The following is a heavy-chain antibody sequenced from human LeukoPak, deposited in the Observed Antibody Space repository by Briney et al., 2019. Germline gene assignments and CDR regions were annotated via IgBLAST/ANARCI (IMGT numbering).Heavy chain of an antibody. J-gene: IGHJ4*02. V-gene: IGHV3-23*01. CDR3: AKGDCSGGSCYNFDC. CDR1: GFTFSSYA. D-gene: IGHD2-15*01. Sequence: GGSLRLSCAASGFTFSSYAMSWVRQAPGKGLEWVSAISGSGGRTYYADSVKGRFTISRDNSKNTLYLQMNSLRAEDTAVYYCAKGDCSGGSCYNFDCWGQGTLVTVSS. CDR2: ISGSGGRT.